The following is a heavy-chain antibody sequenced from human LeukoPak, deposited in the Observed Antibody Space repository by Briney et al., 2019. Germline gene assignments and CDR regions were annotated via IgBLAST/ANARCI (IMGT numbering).Heavy chain of an antibody. CDR2: INPNSGGT. D-gene: IGHD1-26*01. J-gene: IGHJ4*02. Sequence: GASVKVSCKASGYTFSDYYIHWVRQAPGQGLEWMGWINPNSGGTDYAQKFQGRVTMTRDTSISTAYMELSTLRSDDTAVYHCARGTRGSYSSIHDWGQGTLVTVSS. CDR1: GYTFSDYY. V-gene: IGHV1-2*02. CDR3: ARGTRGSYSSIHD.